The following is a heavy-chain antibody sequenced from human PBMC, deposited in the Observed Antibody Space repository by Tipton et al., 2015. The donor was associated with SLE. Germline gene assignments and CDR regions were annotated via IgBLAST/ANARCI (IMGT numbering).Heavy chain of an antibody. D-gene: IGHD1-26*01. CDR3: ARVWDGGSYTFDAFDI. J-gene: IGHJ3*02. CDR1: GGSVSSYY. Sequence: TLSLTCTVSGGSVSSYYWSWIRQPPGKGLEWIGYISYSGSTNYNPSLKSRVTISVDTSKNQFSLKLSSVTAADTAVYYCARVWDGGSYTFDAFDIWGQGTMVTVSS. CDR2: ISYSGST. V-gene: IGHV4-59*02.